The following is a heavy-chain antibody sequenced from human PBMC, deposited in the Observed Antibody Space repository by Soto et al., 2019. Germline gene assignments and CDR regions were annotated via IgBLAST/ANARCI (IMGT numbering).Heavy chain of an antibody. V-gene: IGHV4-59*01. CDR1: DFSISSFY. D-gene: IGHD6-13*01. Sequence: SDTMSNTRSFSDFSISSFYWSWIRQPPGKGLEWIGYIYNSGSTNYNPSLKSRVTISVDTSKNQFSLKLSSVTAADTAVYYCASSTLRLAAAGFVYWGQGTLVTVSS. J-gene: IGHJ4*02. CDR2: IYNSGST. CDR3: ASSTLRLAAAGFVY.